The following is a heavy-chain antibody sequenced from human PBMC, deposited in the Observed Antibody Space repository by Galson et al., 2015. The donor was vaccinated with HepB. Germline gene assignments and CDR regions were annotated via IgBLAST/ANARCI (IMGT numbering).Heavy chain of an antibody. Sequence: SLRLSCAASGFTFSSYSMNWVRQAPGKGLEWVSSISCSSSYIYYADSVKGRFTISRDNAKNSLYLQMNSLRAEDTAVYYCARGTTMVRVDAFDIWGQGTMVTVSS. D-gene: IGHD3-10*01. CDR2: ISCSSSYI. CDR3: ARGTTMVRVDAFDI. J-gene: IGHJ3*02. CDR1: GFTFSSYS. V-gene: IGHV3-21*01.